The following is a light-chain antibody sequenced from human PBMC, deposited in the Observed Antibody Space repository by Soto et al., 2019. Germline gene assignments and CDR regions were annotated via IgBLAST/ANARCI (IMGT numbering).Light chain of an antibody. CDR2: EAS. CDR3: QQHINWPLT. J-gene: IGKJ4*01. Sequence: IVLAQSPVTPSLSPGERATLSCRASQTVSSSLAWYQQKPGQAPRLLIYEASNRATGIPARFSGSGSGADFTLTISSLEPEDFALYYCQQHINWPLTFGGGTKVDIK. V-gene: IGKV3-11*01. CDR1: QTVSSS.